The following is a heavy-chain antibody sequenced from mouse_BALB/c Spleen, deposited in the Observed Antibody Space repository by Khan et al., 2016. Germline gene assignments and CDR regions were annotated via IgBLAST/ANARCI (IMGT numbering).Heavy chain of an antibody. CDR1: GYSITSDYA. D-gene: IGHD1-1*01. Sequence: EVQLQESGPGLVKPSQSLSLTCTVTGYSITSDYAWNWIRQFPGNKLEWMGYISYSGSTSYNPSLKSRISITRDTSKNQFFLQLNSVATEDTATYCSARDYYGSSYFDYWGQGTSLTVSS. CDR3: ARDYYGSSYFDY. CDR2: ISYSGST. J-gene: IGHJ2*02. V-gene: IGHV3-2*02.